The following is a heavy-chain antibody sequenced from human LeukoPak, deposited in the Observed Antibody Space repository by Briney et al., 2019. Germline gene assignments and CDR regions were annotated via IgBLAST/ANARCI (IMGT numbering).Heavy chain of an antibody. V-gene: IGHV3-48*01. CDR3: ARGYYGLDV. CDR1: EFTFSSYS. Sequence: PGGSLRLSCAASEFTFSSYSMNWVRQAPGKGLEWVSYITNSGNSKSYADSVKGRFTISRDNTKNSLYLQMNGLRAEDTAVYYCARGYYGLDVWGQGTTVTVSS. J-gene: IGHJ6*02. CDR2: ITNSGNSK.